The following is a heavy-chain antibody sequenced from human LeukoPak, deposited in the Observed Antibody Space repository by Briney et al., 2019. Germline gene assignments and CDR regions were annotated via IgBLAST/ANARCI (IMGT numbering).Heavy chain of an antibody. Sequence: GGSLRLSCAASGFTFSSYEMNWVRQAPGKGLEWVSYISSSGSTIYYADSVKGRFTISRDNAKNSLYLQMNSLRAEDTAVYYCARDLRNYSGSHYYYYMDVWGKGTTATVSS. CDR2: ISSSGSTI. V-gene: IGHV3-48*03. J-gene: IGHJ6*03. CDR1: GFTFSSYE. D-gene: IGHD1-26*01. CDR3: ARDLRNYSGSHYYYYMDV.